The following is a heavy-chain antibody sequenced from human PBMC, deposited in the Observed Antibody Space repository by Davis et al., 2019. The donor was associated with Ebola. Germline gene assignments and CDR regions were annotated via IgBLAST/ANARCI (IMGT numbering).Heavy chain of an antibody. J-gene: IGHJ5*02. D-gene: IGHD4-17*01. Sequence: GESLKISCAASGFSVSTKYMNWVRQAPGKGLQWVSILYTRGTTYYADSVKGRYIISRDNSKNTLYLQMNSLRAEDTAVYYCAKYTTTAASRYFDPWGQGTLVTVSS. V-gene: IGHV3-53*01. CDR1: GFSVSTKY. CDR2: LYTRGTT. CDR3: AKYTTTAASRYFDP.